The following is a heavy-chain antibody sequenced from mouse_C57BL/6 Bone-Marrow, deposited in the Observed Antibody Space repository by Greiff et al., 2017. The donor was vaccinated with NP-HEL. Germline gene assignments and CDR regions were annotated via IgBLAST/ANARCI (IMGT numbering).Heavy chain of an antibody. D-gene: IGHD1-2*01. V-gene: IGHV5-6*01. J-gene: IGHJ4*01. Sequence: EVQGVESGGDLVKPGGSLKLSCAASGFTFSSYGMSWVRQTPDKRLEWVATISSGGSYTYYPDSVKGRFTISRDNAKNTLYLQMSSLKSEDTAMYYCASIITTVTYYYAMDYWGQGTSVTVSS. CDR3: ASIITTVTYYYAMDY. CDR2: ISSGGSYT. CDR1: GFTFSSYG.